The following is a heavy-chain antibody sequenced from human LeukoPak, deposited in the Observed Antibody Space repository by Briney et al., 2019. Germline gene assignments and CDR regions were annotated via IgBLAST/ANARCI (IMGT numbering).Heavy chain of an antibody. D-gene: IGHD4-17*01. J-gene: IGHJ6*02. CDR1: GFTFSSYG. V-gene: IGHV3-30*18. Sequence: GGSLRLSCAASGFTFSSYGMHWVRQAPGKGLEWVAVISYDGSNKYYADSVKGRFTISRDNSKNTLYLQMNSLRAEDTAVYYCAKDYATYHYYGMDVWGQGTTATVSS. CDR2: ISYDGSNK. CDR3: AKDYATYHYYGMDV.